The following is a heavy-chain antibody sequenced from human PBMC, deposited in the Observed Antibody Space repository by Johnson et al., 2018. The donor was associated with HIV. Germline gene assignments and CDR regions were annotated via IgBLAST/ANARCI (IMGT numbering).Heavy chain of an antibody. V-gene: IGHV3-30*03. J-gene: IGHJ3*02. Sequence: QVQLVESGGGVVHPGRSLRVSCAASGFTFSDHAIHWVRQAPGKGLEWVAVISYDASNKYYVDSVKGRFTISRDNAKNSLYLQMNSLRAEDTAVYYCARVGPGGGATIPPSAFDIWGQGTMVTVSS. D-gene: IGHD1-26*01. CDR2: ISYDASNK. CDR3: ARVGPGGGATIPPSAFDI. CDR1: GFTFSDHA.